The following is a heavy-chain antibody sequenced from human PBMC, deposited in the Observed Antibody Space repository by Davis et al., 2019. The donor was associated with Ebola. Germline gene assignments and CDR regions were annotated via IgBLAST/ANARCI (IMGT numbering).Heavy chain of an antibody. V-gene: IGHV3-23*01. CDR2: ISGSGGST. CDR1: GFTFSSYA. CDR3: AKDLPTYDSSGTLLLVGFFQFDY. J-gene: IGHJ4*02. D-gene: IGHD3-22*01. Sequence: GESLKISCAASGFTFSSYAMSWVRQAPGKGLEWVSAISGSGGSTYYADSVKGRFTISRDNSKNTLYLQMNSLRTEDTAVYYCAKDLPTYDSSGTLLLVGFFQFDYWGQGTLVTVSS.